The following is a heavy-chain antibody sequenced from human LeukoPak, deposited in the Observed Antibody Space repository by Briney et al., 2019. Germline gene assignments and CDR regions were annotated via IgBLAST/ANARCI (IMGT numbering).Heavy chain of an antibody. J-gene: IGHJ5*02. CDR2: INHSGST. CDR3: ARGLEYSSSWHTINWFDP. D-gene: IGHD6-13*01. CDR1: GGSFSTYY. V-gene: IGHV4-34*01. Sequence: SETLSLTCAVYGGSFSTYYWSWVRQPPGKGLEWIGEINHSGSTNYNPSLKSRVTISVDTSKNQFSLKLSSVTAADTAVYYCARGLEYSSSWHTINWFDPWGQGTLVTVSS.